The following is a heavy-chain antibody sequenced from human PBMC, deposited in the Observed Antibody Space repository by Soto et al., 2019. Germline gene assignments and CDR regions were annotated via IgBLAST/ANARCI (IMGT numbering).Heavy chain of an antibody. CDR2: FYSSGSI. D-gene: IGHD3-22*01. CDR1: GYSITAGGYY. CDR3: ARMYSSGSGWFHP. V-gene: IGHV4-31*03. J-gene: IGHJ5*02. Sequence: SETLSLTCSVSGYSITAGGYYWSWIRQHPGKGLEWIGSFYSSGSIIYNPSLKSRVSISGDTSRNQFSMTLTSVTAADTALYYCARMYSSGSGWFHPWGQGTLVTVS.